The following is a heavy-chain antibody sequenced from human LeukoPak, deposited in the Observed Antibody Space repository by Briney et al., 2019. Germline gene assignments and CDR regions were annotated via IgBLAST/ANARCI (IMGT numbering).Heavy chain of an antibody. D-gene: IGHD3-22*01. Sequence: ASVKVSCKASGYTFTSYDIDWVRQATGQGLEWMGWMNPNSGNTGYAQKFQGRVTITRNTSISTAYMEPSSLRSEDTAVYYCARSSGYYFPFDYWGQGTLVTVSS. J-gene: IGHJ4*02. CDR2: MNPNSGNT. CDR3: ARSSGYYFPFDY. V-gene: IGHV1-8*03. CDR1: GYTFTSYD.